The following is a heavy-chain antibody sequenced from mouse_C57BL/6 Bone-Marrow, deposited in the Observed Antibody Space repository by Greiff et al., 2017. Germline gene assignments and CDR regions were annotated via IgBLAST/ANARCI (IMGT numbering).Heavy chain of an antibody. CDR1: GFTFSDFY. CDR3: ARDAKDWYFDV. Sequence: EVNVVESGGGLVQSGRSLRLSCATSGFTFSDFYMEWVRQAPGKGLEWIAASRNKANDYTTEYSASVKGRFIVSRDTSQSIIYLQMNALRAEDTAIYYCARDAKDWYFDVWGTGTTVTVSS. CDR2: SRNKANDYTT. V-gene: IGHV7-1*01. J-gene: IGHJ1*03.